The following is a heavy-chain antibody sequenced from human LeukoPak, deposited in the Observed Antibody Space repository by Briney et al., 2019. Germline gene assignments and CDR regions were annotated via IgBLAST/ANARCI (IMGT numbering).Heavy chain of an antibody. CDR3: ARDKTRSSIAACLDY. Sequence: SVKVSCKASGGTFSSYAISWVRQAPGQGLEWMGGIIPIFGTANYAQKFQGRVTITADESTSTAYMELSSLRSEDTAVYYCARDKTRSSIAACLDYWGQGTLVAVSS. D-gene: IGHD6-6*01. J-gene: IGHJ4*02. CDR1: GGTFSSYA. V-gene: IGHV1-69*13. CDR2: IIPIFGTA.